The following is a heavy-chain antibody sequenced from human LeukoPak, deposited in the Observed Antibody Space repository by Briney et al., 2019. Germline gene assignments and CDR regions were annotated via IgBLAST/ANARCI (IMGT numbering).Heavy chain of an antibody. D-gene: IGHD2-2*02. J-gene: IGHJ4*02. CDR3: ARHDCSSTSCYMDY. CDR1: GGSISSYY. CDR2: IYYSGST. Sequence: SETLSLTCTVSGGSISSYYWSWIRQPPGKGLEWIGYIYYSGSTNYNPFLKSRVTISVDTSKNQFSLKLSSVTAAGTAVYYCARHDCSSTSCYMDYWGQETLVTVSS. V-gene: IGHV4-59*01.